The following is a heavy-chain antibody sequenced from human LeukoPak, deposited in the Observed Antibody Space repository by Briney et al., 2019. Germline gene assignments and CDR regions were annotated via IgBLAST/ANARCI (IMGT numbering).Heavy chain of an antibody. V-gene: IGHV4-61*01. J-gene: IGHJ3*02. CDR2: ISYTGST. CDR1: GSSINNGFSY. Sequence: PSETLSLTCTVSGSSINNGFSYWSWIRQSPGKGLEWIGHISYTGSTNYSPSLKSRVTIFGDTSKNQFFLKLSSVTAADTAVYYCARARYVNSFYAFDIWGQGTLVTVSS. D-gene: IGHD3-9*01. CDR3: ARARYVNSFYAFDI.